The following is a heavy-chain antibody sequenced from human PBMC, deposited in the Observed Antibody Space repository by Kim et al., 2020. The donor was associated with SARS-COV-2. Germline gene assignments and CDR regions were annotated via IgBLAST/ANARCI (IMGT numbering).Heavy chain of an antibody. V-gene: IGHV3-74*01. Sequence: GGSLRLSCAASGFTFSSYWMHWVRQAPGKGLVWVSRINSDGSSTSYADSVKGRFTISRDNAKNTLYLQMNSLRAEDTAVYYCARAGGRFGPSTTDWFDPWGQGTLVTVSS. CDR1: GFTFSSYW. CDR3: ARAGGRFGPSTTDWFDP. CDR2: INSDGSST. J-gene: IGHJ5*02. D-gene: IGHD3-10*01.